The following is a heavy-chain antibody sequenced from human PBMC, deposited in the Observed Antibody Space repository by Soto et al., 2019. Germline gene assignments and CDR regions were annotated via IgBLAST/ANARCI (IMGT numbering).Heavy chain of an antibody. CDR1: GGTFDTFA. V-gene: IGHV1-69*01. J-gene: IGHJ4*02. Sequence: QVQLVQSGAEVKKPGSSVKVSCKASGGTFDTFAFSWVRQAPGQGLEWLGGIIPVLGRANYAQRFQDRVSASADGSTSTAFMELSSLNSDDTAVYYCARGPWTQEGPKYSLDFWGQGTLVTVSS. CDR2: IIPVLGRA. D-gene: IGHD5-18*01. CDR3: ARGPWTQEGPKYSLDF.